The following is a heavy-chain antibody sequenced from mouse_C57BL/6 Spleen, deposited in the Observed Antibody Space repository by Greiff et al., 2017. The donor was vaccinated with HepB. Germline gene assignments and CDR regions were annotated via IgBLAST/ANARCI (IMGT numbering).Heavy chain of an antibody. D-gene: IGHD2-4*01. CDR3: ARGGGYDYQAWFAY. CDR1: GYSITSGYY. Sequence: EVQLVESGPGLVKPSQSLSLTCSVTGYSITSGYYWNWIRQFPGNKLEWMGYISYDGSNNYNPSLKNRISITRDTSKNQFFLKLNSVTTEDTATYYCARGGGYDYQAWFAYWGQGTLVTVSA. J-gene: IGHJ3*01. V-gene: IGHV3-6*01. CDR2: ISYDGSN.